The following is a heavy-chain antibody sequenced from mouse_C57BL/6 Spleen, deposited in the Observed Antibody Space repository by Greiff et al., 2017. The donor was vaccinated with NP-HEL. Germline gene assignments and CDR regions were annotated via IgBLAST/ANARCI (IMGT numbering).Heavy chain of an antibody. V-gene: IGHV5-16*01. D-gene: IGHD2-3*01. CDR1: GFTFSDYY. CDR3: ARADDGYYGWYFDV. J-gene: IGHJ1*03. CDR2: INYDGSST. Sequence: EVKLVESEGGLVQPGSSMKLSCTASGFTFSDYYMAWVRQVPEKGLEWVANINYDGSSTYYLDSLKSRFIISRDNAKNILYLQMSSLKSEDTATYYCARADDGYYGWYFDVWGTGTTVTVSS.